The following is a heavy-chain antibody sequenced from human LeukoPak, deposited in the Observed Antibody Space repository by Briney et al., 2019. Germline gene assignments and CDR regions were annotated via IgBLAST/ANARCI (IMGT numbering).Heavy chain of an antibody. Sequence: ASVKVSCKASEYTFTGYYMHWVRQAPGQGLEWMGWINPNSGGTNYAQKFQGRVTMTRDTSISTAYMELSSVTAADTAVYYCARHYCGSDSWGQGTLVTVSS. D-gene: IGHD3-10*01. CDR3: ARHYCGSDS. J-gene: IGHJ4*02. V-gene: IGHV1-2*02. CDR1: EYTFTGYY. CDR2: INPNSGGT.